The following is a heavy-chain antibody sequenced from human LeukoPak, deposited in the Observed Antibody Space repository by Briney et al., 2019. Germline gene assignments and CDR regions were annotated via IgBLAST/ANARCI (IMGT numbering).Heavy chain of an antibody. J-gene: IGHJ4*02. CDR3: AREYFAPHFLYFDY. CDR2: IYYSGST. D-gene: IGHD2/OR15-2a*01. CDR1: GGSVSSGSYY. Sequence: PSETLSLACTVSGGSVSSGSYYWSWIRQPPGKGLEWIGYIYYSGSTNYNPSLKSRVTISVDTSKNQFSLKLSSVTAADTAVYYCAREYFAPHFLYFDYWGQGTLVTVSS. V-gene: IGHV4-61*01.